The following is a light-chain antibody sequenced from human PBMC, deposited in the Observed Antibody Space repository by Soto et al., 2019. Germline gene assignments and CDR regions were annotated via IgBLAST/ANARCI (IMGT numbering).Light chain of an antibody. CDR3: QQYENPLLT. CDR1: QDISNY. CDR2: DTS. V-gene: IGKV1-33*01. Sequence: DIQMTQSPSSLSASVGDRVTITCQASQDISNYLDWYQQKPGKAPKLLIYDTSNLETGVPSRFSGSVSGTDFTFTISGLQPEDTSPYYSQQYENPLLTFGRGTKVQIK. J-gene: IGKJ4*01.